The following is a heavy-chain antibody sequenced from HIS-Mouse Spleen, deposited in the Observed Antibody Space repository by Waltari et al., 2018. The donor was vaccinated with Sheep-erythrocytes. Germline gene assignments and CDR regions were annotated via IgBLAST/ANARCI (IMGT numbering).Heavy chain of an antibody. Sequence: EVQLVESGGGLVKPGGSLRLSGAASGFTFSSYSMNWVRQAPGKGLGLVSSISSSSGYIYYADSVKGRFTISRDNAKNSLYLQMNSLRAEDTAVYYCARVASGATFDSWGQGTLVTVSS. V-gene: IGHV3-21*01. CDR3: ARVASGATFDS. CDR2: ISSSSGYI. D-gene: IGHD1-26*01. J-gene: IGHJ4*02. CDR1: GFTFSSYS.